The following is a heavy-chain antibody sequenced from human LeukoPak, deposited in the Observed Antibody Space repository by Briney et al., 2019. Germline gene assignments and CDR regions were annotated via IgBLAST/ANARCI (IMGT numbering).Heavy chain of an antibody. J-gene: IGHJ4*02. CDR1: GGSISSYY. V-gene: IGHV4-59*01. Sequence: SETLSLTFTVSGGSISSYYWSWIRQPPGKGLEWIGYIYYSGSTNYNPSLKSRVTISVDTSKNQFSLKLSSMTAADTAVYYCAVWFGEEDYFDYWGQGTLVTVSS. D-gene: IGHD3-10*01. CDR2: IYYSGST. CDR3: AVWFGEEDYFDY.